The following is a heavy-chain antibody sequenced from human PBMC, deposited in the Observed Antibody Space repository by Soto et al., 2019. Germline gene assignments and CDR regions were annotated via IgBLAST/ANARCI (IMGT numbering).Heavy chain of an antibody. CDR2: ISWDGGST. CDR1: GFTFDDYA. J-gene: IGHJ5*02. CDR3: GKDIGWAAAGPFWFDP. Sequence: DVQLVESGGVVVQPGGSLRLSCAASGFTFDDYAMHWVRQAPGKGLEWVSLISWDGGSTYYADSVKGRFTISRDNSKNSLYLQINSMRAEDNALYYCGKDIGWAAAGPFWFDPWGQGTLVTVAS. D-gene: IGHD6-13*01. V-gene: IGHV3-43D*04.